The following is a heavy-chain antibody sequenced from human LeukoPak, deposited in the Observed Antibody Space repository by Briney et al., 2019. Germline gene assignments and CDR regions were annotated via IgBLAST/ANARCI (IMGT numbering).Heavy chain of an antibody. D-gene: IGHD6-19*01. CDR3: ATTGYSSGWYRGSEYFQH. V-gene: IGHV3-9*01. Sequence: PGGSLRLSCAASGFTFDDYAMHWVRQAPGKGLEWVSGISWNSGSIGYADSVKGRFTISRDNAKNSLYLQVNSLRAEDTALYYCATTGYSSGWYRGSEYFQHWGQGTLVTVSS. CDR1: GFTFDDYA. CDR2: ISWNSGSI. J-gene: IGHJ1*01.